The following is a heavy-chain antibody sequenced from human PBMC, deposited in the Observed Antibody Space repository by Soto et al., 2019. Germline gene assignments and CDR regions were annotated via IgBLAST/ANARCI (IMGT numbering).Heavy chain of an antibody. J-gene: IGHJ4*02. Sequence: EVQLVESGGGLAKPGGSLRLSCAASGFTFSRYSMNWVRQAPGKGLEWVSSISSSSSYIYYADSVKGRFTISRDNAKNSLYLQMNSLRAEDTAVYYCATGEYYYDSRGYYYCWGQGTLVTVSS. D-gene: IGHD3-22*01. V-gene: IGHV3-21*01. CDR1: GFTFSRYS. CDR3: ATGEYYYDSRGYYYC. CDR2: ISSSSSYI.